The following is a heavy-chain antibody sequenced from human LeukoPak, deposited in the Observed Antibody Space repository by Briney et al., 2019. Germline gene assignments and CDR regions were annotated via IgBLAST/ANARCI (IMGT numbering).Heavy chain of an antibody. V-gene: IGHV3-7*01. Sequence: GGSLRLSCAVSGFPFSTFWMSWVRQAPGKGLEWVANIKQDGSEKYYVDSVKGRFTISRDNAKNSLYLQMNSLRAEDTAVYYCAREEAVSDELDYWGQGTLVTVSS. CDR2: IKQDGSEK. CDR3: AREEAVSDELDY. J-gene: IGHJ4*02. CDR1: GFPFSTFW.